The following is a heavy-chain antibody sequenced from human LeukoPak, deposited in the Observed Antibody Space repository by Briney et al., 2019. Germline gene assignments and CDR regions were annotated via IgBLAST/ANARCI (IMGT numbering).Heavy chain of an antibody. D-gene: IGHD2-15*01. V-gene: IGHV3-23*01. J-gene: IGHJ4*02. Sequence: GGSLRLSCAASGFSFDDYAMHWVRQAPGKGLEWVSAISNNGGYTYYADSVQGRFTISRDNSKSTLCLQMNSLRAEDTAVYYCAKQLGYCSDGSCYFPYWGQGTLVTVSS. CDR1: GFSFDDYA. CDR3: AKQLGYCSDGSCYFPY. CDR2: ISNNGGYT.